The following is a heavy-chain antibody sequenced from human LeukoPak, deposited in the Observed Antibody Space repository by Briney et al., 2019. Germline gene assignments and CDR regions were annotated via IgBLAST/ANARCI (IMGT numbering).Heavy chain of an antibody. Sequence: PGGSLRLSCAASGFTFSSYAMSWVRQAPGKGLEWVSAISGSGGSTYYADSVKGRFTISRDNAKNSLYLQMNSLRAEDTAVYYCARDSSVVVAEGTSFDYWGQGTLVTVSS. J-gene: IGHJ4*02. D-gene: IGHD2-15*01. CDR3: ARDSSVVVAEGTSFDY. V-gene: IGHV3-23*01. CDR2: ISGSGGST. CDR1: GFTFSSYA.